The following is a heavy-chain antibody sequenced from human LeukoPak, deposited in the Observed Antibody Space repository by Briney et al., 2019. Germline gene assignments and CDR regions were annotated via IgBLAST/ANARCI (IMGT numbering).Heavy chain of an antibody. V-gene: IGHV5-51*04. CDR3: ARVISGSSSWPPGDAFDM. J-gene: IGHJ3*02. CDR2: IYPGDAHN. D-gene: IGHD6-13*01. CDR1: GYSFTSYS. Sequence: GGSLNISVQGSGYSFTSYSIGWVRQMPGKGLGWIGIIYPGDAHNRYHPPFQAQFPISADKPINTAYLQWSSLKASATPLFSCARVISGSSSWPPGDAFDMWGQGRMVTVSS.